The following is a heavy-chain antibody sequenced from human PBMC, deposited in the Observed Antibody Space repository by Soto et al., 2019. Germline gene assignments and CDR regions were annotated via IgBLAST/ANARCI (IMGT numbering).Heavy chain of an antibody. Sequence: EVQLLEAGGDLIQPGGSLRLSCEASGFPFSSYTMTWVRQAPGKGLEWVSAINGGGGSTYYADSVKGRFTISRDNSKDTLYLQMNSLRAEDTAVYYCAKDKVCSGGSCYYDYWGQGTLVTVSS. J-gene: IGHJ4*02. CDR1: GFPFSSYT. V-gene: IGHV3-23*01. CDR3: AKDKVCSGGSCYYDY. D-gene: IGHD2-15*01. CDR2: INGGGGST.